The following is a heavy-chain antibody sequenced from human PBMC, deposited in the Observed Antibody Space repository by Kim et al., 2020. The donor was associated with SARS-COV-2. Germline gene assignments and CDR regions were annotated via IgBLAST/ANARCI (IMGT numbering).Heavy chain of an antibody. D-gene: IGHD6-19*01. Sequence: GGSLRLSCAASGFTFNNYAMSWVRQAPGKGLEWVSAISSGGDNTYYPDSVKGRFTISRDNSQDTLYLEMNSLRVEDTAVYYCTKSIAVAGNHWGQGTLVTVSS. V-gene: IGHV3-23*01. CDR3: TKSIAVAGNH. CDR2: ISSGGDNT. J-gene: IGHJ5*02. CDR1: GFTFNNYA.